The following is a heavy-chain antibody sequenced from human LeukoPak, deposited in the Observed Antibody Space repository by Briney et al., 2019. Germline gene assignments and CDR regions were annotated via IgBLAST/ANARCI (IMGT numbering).Heavy chain of an antibody. D-gene: IGHD4-23*01. Sequence: SETLSLTCTVSGVSNSNYFWSWIRQPPGRGLEWIGYIYNTESTKNNPSLTKYNPSLKSRVTISEDTSKNQISLKLSSVTAADTAVYYCARARNDYGGTNLDYWGQGILVTVSS. CDR3: ARARNDYGGTNLDY. V-gene: IGHV4-59*01. J-gene: IGHJ4*02. CDR1: GVSNSNYF. CDR2: IYNTESTKNNPSLT.